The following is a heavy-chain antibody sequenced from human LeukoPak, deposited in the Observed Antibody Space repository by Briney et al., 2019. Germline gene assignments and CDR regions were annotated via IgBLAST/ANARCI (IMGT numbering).Heavy chain of an antibody. CDR3: ARDYYGSGSYVPRFDY. Sequence: PGGSLRLSCAASGFTVSSNSMSWVRQAPGKGLEWVSVFYSGGSTYYADSVKGRFTISRDNSKNTLYLQMNSLRAEDTAVYYCARDYYGSGSYVPRFDYWGQGTVVTVSS. V-gene: IGHV3-53*01. J-gene: IGHJ4*02. D-gene: IGHD3-10*01. CDR2: FYSGGST. CDR1: GFTVSSNS.